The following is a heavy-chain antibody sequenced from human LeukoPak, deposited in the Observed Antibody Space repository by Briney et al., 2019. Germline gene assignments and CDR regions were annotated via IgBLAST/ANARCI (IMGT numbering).Heavy chain of an antibody. V-gene: IGHV3-11*01. CDR3: ARVRSSSWTPGP. J-gene: IGHJ5*02. CDR1: GFTFSDYY. CDR2: ISAGGTTI. D-gene: IGHD6-13*01. Sequence: KSGGTLRLSCAASGFTFSDYYMTWIRQAPGKGLEWVSYISAGGTTIYYADSVKGRFTVSRDNARNSLYPQMNSLRAEDTAVYYCARVRSSSWTPGPWGQGTLVTVSS.